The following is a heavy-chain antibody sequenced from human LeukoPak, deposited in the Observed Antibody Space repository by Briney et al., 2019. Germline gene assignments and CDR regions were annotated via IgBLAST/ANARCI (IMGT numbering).Heavy chain of an antibody. J-gene: IGHJ5*01. CDR1: AASFISSSHH. CDR2: VYYGRTT. Sequence: TSETLSLTCTVSAASFISSSHHWGWIHQSPGKGLEWIGTVYYGRTTYYNPSLDGRVTISLDTSANHFSLQLNSVTAADTAVYYCVRHDGRGGATMGAFDSWGQGSLVTVSS. V-gene: IGHV4-39*01. D-gene: IGHD5-12*01. CDR3: VRHDGRGGATMGAFDS.